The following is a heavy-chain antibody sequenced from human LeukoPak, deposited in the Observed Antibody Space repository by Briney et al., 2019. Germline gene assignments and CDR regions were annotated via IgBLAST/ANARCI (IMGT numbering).Heavy chain of an antibody. V-gene: IGHV1-69*05. CDR3: ARAATYYYDSSGYSYFDY. Sequence: SVKVSCKASGGTFSSYAISWVRHAPGQGLEWMGGIIPIFGTANYAQKFQGRVTITTDESTSTAYMELSSLRSEDTAVYYCARAATYYYDSSGYSYFDYWGQGTLVTVSS. D-gene: IGHD3-22*01. J-gene: IGHJ4*02. CDR1: GGTFSSYA. CDR2: IIPIFGTA.